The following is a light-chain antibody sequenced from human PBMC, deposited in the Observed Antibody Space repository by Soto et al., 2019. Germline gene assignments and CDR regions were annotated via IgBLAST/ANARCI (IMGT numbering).Light chain of an antibody. CDR1: QSVLFTSNNRNY. J-gene: IGKJ2*01. CDR2: WAS. Sequence: DIVMTQSPDSLAVSLGERATINCKSSQSVLFTSNNRNYMSWYQQKPGQSPALIIYWASTRESGVPDRFSGSGSGTTLTLTINNVQAEDVAVYYCQQFYNDPQTFGQGTKLEIK. V-gene: IGKV4-1*01. CDR3: QQFYNDPQT.